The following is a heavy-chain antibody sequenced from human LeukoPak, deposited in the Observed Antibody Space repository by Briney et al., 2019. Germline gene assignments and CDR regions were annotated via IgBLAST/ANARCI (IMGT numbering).Heavy chain of an antibody. CDR2: IYHSGST. CDR1: GYSISSGYY. D-gene: IGHD3-22*01. V-gene: IGHV4-38-2*02. CDR3: ARDGAPAYYYDSSGYYFDY. J-gene: IGHJ4*02. Sequence: SETLSLTCTVSGYSISSGYYWGWIRQPPGKGLEWIGSIYHSGSTYYNPSLKSRVTISVDTSKNQFSLKLSSVTAADTAVYYCARDGAPAYYYDSSGYYFDYWGQGTLVTVSS.